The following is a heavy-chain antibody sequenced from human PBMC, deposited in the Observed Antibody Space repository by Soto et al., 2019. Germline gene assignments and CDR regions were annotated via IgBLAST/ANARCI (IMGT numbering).Heavy chain of an antibody. D-gene: IGHD3-16*01. Sequence: ETLSLTCAVYDGSFSDYYWNWIRQAPGKGPEWIGEIKHGGSTNYNPSLKTRVTMSLDTSKNQVSLKVTSVTAADTAMYYCARGRGEADYWGQGTLFTVSS. CDR1: DGSFSDYY. CDR3: ARGRGEADY. V-gene: IGHV4-34*01. CDR2: IKHGGST. J-gene: IGHJ4*02.